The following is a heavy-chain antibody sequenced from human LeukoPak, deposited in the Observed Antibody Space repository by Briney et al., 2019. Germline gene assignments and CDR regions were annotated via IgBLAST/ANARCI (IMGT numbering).Heavy chain of an antibody. D-gene: IGHD3-10*01. J-gene: IGHJ3*02. CDR1: GFTFSSYS. Sequence: PGGSLRLSCAASGFTFSSYSMNWVRQAPGKGLEWVSYISSSSSTIYYADSVKGRFTISRDNAKNSLYLQMNSLRAEDTAVYYCARDVRARSLLWFEEAFDIWGQGTMVTVSS. V-gene: IGHV3-48*01. CDR2: ISSSSSTI. CDR3: ARDVRARSLLWFEEAFDI.